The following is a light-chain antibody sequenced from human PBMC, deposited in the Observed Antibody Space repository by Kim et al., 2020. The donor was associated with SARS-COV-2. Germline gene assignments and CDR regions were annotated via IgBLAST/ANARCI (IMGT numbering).Light chain of an antibody. Sequence: EIVMSQSPATLSVSPGERATPSCRARQNINSNLAWYQQRPGQPPRYLIYGASIRATGIPARFNGSGSGTEFTLTISSLQSEDFAVYYCQQYNNWPPTWTFGQGTKVDIK. CDR2: GAS. J-gene: IGKJ1*01. V-gene: IGKV3-15*01. CDR3: QQYNNWPPTWT. CDR1: QNINSN.